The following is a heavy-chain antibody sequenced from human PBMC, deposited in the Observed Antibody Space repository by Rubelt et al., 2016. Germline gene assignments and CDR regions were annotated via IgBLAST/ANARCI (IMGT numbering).Heavy chain of an antibody. CDR2: ISYDGSNK. D-gene: IGHD2-2*01. J-gene: IGHJ4*02. V-gene: IGHV3-30*04. CDR1: GFTFSSYA. Sequence: QVQLVESGGGVVQPGMSLRLSCAASGFTFSSYAMHWVRQAPGKGLEWVAVISYDGSNKYYADSVKGRLTSSRDNSKNTLYLQMNSLRAEDTAVYYCAREITPADLDWGQGTLVTVSS. CDR3: AREITPADLD.